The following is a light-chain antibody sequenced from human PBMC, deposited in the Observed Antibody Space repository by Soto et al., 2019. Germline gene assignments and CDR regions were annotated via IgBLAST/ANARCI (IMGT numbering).Light chain of an antibody. V-gene: IGKV3-20*01. Sequence: EIVLTQSPGTLSLSPGERATLSCRASQSFSSSYLAWYQQKPGQAPRLLIYGASSRATGIPDRFSGSGSGTDFPLTISRLEPEDFAVYYCQQYGSSPQTFGQGTKLEIK. CDR1: QSFSSSY. J-gene: IGKJ2*01. CDR3: QQYGSSPQT. CDR2: GAS.